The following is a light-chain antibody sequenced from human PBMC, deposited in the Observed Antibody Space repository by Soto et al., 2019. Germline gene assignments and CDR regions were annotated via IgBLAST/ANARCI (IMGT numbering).Light chain of an antibody. V-gene: IGKV3-15*01. CDR1: QSVSSN. CDR2: GAS. J-gene: IGKJ1*01. CDR3: QQYNNWPRT. Sequence: EIVMTQSPATLSVSPGERATLSCRASQSVSSNLAWYQQKPGQAPRLLIYGASTRATGIPARFSGSGSGTEVTLTISSLQSEDFAVYYCQQYNNWPRTLGQGTKVQIK.